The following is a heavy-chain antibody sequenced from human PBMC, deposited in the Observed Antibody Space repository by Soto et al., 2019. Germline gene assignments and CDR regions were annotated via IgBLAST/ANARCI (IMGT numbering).Heavy chain of an antibody. CDR1: GFTFSSYV. CDR2: FGGTGNT. J-gene: IGHJ4*02. V-gene: IGHV3-23*01. Sequence: GGSLRLSCTASGFTFSSYVMSWVRQAPGKGLEWVSTFGGTGNTYYADSVKGRFTISRDNSKNTLYLQVNSLRAEDTAVYYCAQRQIGTAALRHFDYWGQGTLVTVSS. CDR3: AQRQIGTAALRHFDY. D-gene: IGHD1-7*01.